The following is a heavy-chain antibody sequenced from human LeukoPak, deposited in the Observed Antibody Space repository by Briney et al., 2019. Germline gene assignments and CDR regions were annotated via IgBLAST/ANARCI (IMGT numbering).Heavy chain of an antibody. CDR3: ASRGIQYSSSSGRRDAFDI. Sequence: GGSLRLSCAASGFIFSNYGMHWVRQAPGKGLEWVAFIRYDGSNKYYADSVKGRFTISRDNSKNTLYLQMNSLRAEDTAVYYCASRGIQYSSSSGRRDAFDIWGQGTMVTVSS. D-gene: IGHD6-6*01. CDR2: IRYDGSNK. V-gene: IGHV3-30*02. J-gene: IGHJ3*02. CDR1: GFIFSNYG.